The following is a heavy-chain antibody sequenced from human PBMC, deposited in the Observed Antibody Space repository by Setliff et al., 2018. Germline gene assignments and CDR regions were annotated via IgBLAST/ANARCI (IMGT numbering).Heavy chain of an antibody. V-gene: IGHV4-34*01. Sequence: PSETLSLTCAVYGGSFSGYYWSWIRQPPGKGLEWIGEINHSGSTNYNPSLKSRVTISVDTSKNQFSLKLSSVTAADTAVYYCARGVTYYYGSGNLPFDSWGQGTLVTVSS. CDR3: ARGVTYYYGSGNLPFDS. J-gene: IGHJ4*02. D-gene: IGHD3-10*01. CDR2: INHSGST. CDR1: GGSFSGYY.